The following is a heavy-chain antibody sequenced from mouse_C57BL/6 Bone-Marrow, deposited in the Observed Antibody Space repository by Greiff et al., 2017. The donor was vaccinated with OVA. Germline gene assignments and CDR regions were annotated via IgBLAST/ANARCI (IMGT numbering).Heavy chain of an antibody. CDR2: IDPSDSYT. J-gene: IGHJ3*01. D-gene: IGHD2-1*01. CDR3: ARPFYYGNYGAWFAY. CDR1: GYTFTSYW. Sequence: QVQLQQPGAELVMPGASVKLSCKASGYTFTSYWMHWVKQRPGQGLEWIGEIDPSDSYTNYNQKFKGKSTLTVDKSSSTAYMQLSSLTSDDSAVYYCARPFYYGNYGAWFAYWGQGTLVTVSA. V-gene: IGHV1-69*01.